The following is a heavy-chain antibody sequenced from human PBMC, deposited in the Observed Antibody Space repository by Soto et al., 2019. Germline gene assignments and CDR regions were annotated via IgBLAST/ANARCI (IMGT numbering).Heavy chain of an antibody. D-gene: IGHD6-6*01. J-gene: IGHJ4*02. CDR1: GGSISSGGYS. V-gene: IGHV4-30-2*01. CDR3: AGGIAARPLGY. Sequence: QLQLQESGSGLVKPSQTLSLTCAVSGGSISSGGYSWSWIRQPPGKGLEWIGYIYLSGSTYYNPSIRSRVTISVDRSKNQFSLKLSSVTAADTAVYYCAGGIAARPLGYWGQGALVTVSS. CDR2: IYLSGST.